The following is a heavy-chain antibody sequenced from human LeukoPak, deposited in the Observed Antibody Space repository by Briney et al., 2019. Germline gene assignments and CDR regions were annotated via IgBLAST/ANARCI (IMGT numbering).Heavy chain of an antibody. CDR1: GGSIGTYY. V-gene: IGHV4-59*08. J-gene: IGHJ6*03. D-gene: IGHD3-16*02. Sequence: SETLSLTCTVSGGSIGTYYWSWIRQSPGKGLEWIGYIYVTGSRYNPYLQSRVTISVDRSRNQFFLRMSSVTAAVTAVYYYARHIGGGIEDMDVWGKGTKVIVSS. CDR2: IYVTGS. CDR3: ARHIGGGIEDMDV.